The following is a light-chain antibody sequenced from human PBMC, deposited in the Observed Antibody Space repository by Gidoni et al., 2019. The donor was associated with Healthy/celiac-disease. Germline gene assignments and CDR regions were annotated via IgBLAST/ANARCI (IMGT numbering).Light chain of an antibody. CDR2: GAS. Sequence: EIVLPQSPGTLSLSPGERATLSCRASQSVSSSYLAWYQQKPGQAPRRLIYGASSRATGIPDRFSGSGSGTDFTLTISRLEPEDFAVYYCQQGDTFGQGTKVEIK. CDR1: QSVSSSY. J-gene: IGKJ1*01. V-gene: IGKV3-20*01. CDR3: QQGDT.